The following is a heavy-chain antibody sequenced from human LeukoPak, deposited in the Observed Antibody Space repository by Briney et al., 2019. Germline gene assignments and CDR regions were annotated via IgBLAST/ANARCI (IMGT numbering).Heavy chain of an antibody. J-gene: IGHJ6*02. D-gene: IGHD6-6*01. CDR3: ARAFFEYSSSSPYYYYGTDV. CDR2: IIPIFGTA. Sequence: SVKVSCKASGGTFSSYAISWVRQAPGQGLEWMGGIIPIFGTANYAQKFQGRVTITADESTSTAYMELSSLRSEDTAVYYCARAFFEYSSSSPYYYYGTDVWGQGTTVTVSS. CDR1: GGTFSSYA. V-gene: IGHV1-69*13.